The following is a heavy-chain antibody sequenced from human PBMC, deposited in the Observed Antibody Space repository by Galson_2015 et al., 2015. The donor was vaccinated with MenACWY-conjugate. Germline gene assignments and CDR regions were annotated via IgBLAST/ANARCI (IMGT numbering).Heavy chain of an antibody. D-gene: IGHD4-17*01. V-gene: IGHV3-21*01. CDR3: AREEYGEGDIDY. Sequence: SPSLSCAASGFTFSWYWMNWVRPAPGKGLGWVSYISSNSSYIYYADSGKGRITISRDNAKNSLYLQMNSLRAEDTAVYYCAREEYGEGDIDYWGQGTLVTVSA. CDR2: ISSNSSYI. J-gene: IGHJ4*02. CDR1: GFTFSWYW.